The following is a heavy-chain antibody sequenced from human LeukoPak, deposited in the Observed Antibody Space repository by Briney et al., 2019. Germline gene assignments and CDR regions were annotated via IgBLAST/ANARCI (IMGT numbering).Heavy chain of an antibody. CDR1: GYSITTAYY. D-gene: IGHD2-2*01. CDR3: AREGCSTTSCSFFDY. V-gene: IGHV4-38-2*02. Sequence: SETLSLTCTVSGYSITTAYYWGWIRQSPGKGPEWLGSVYGSGSTYYNPSLKSRVTISVDTSKNRSSVSLASVTAADTAVYYCAREGCSTTSCSFFDYWGQGALVTVSS. CDR2: VYGSGST. J-gene: IGHJ4*02.